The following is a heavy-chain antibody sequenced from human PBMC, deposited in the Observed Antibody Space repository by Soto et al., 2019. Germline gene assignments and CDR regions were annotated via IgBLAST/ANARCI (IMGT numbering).Heavy chain of an antibody. V-gene: IGHV3-30-3*01. J-gene: IGHJ6*02. Sequence: PGGSLRLSCAASGFTFSSYAMHWVRQAPGKGLEWVAVISYDGSNKYYADSVKGRFTISRDNSKNTLYLQMNSLRAEDTAVYYCARDLSLNWNDGVGYYYYGMDVWGQGTTVTVSS. CDR2: ISYDGSNK. CDR1: GFTFSSYA. D-gene: IGHD1-1*01. CDR3: ARDLSLNWNDGVGYYYYGMDV.